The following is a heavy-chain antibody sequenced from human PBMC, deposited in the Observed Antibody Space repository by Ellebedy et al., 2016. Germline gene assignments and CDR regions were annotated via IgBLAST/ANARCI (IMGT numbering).Heavy chain of an antibody. CDR2: ISDSGGST. CDR3: AKRQGDY. Sequence: GESLKISCAAPGFTFSSYAMSWVRQAPGKGLEWVSTISDSGGSTYYADSVKGRFTISRDNSKNTLYLQMNSLRAEDTAVYYCAKRQGDYWGQGTLVTVSS. J-gene: IGHJ4*02. V-gene: IGHV3-23*01. CDR1: GFTFSSYA.